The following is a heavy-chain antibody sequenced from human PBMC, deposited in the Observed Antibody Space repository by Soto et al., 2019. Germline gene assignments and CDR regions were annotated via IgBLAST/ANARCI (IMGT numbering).Heavy chain of an antibody. Sequence: QVQLVQSGAEVKKPGSSVKVSCKASGGTFSSYAISWVRQAPGQGLEWMGGILPIFGPANYAQKFQGRVTITAPESTSTAFMELRSLRSEDTAVYYCARAVSKREGGFDYWGQGSLVTVST. CDR2: ILPIFGPA. CDR3: ARAVSKREGGFDY. V-gene: IGHV1-69*12. D-gene: IGHD1-20*01. CDR1: GGTFSSYA. J-gene: IGHJ4*02.